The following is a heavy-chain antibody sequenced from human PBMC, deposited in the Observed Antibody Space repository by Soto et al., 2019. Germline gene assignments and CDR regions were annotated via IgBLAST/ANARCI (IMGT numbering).Heavy chain of an antibody. CDR2: IKQDGSEK. D-gene: IGHD2-15*01. CDR1: GFTFSSYW. J-gene: IGHJ3*02. V-gene: IGHV3-7*01. Sequence: GGSLRLSCAASGFTFSSYWMSWVRQAPGKGLEWVANIKQDGSEKYYVDSVKGRFTISRDNAKNSLYLQMNSLRAEDTAVYYCARAGYCSGGSCYILGHAFDIWGQGTMVTVSS. CDR3: ARAGYCSGGSCYILGHAFDI.